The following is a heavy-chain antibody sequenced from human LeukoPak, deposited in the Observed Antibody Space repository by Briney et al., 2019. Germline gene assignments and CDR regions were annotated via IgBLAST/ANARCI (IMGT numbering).Heavy chain of an antibody. CDR1: GFTLSSYE. CDR3: ARDSELSGDRVDY. Sequence: GGSLRLSCVASGFTLSSYEMSWVRQAPGMGLEWISYISNGGDAKQYTDSVKGRFTISRDHAANSLYLRMDSLRAEDTAIYYCARDSELSGDRVDYWGQGTLVTVSS. D-gene: IGHD7-27*01. CDR2: ISNGGDAK. V-gene: IGHV3-48*03. J-gene: IGHJ4*02.